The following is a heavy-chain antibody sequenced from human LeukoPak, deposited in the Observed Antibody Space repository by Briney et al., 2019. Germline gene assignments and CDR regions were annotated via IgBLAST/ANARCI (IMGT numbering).Heavy chain of an antibody. CDR3: GRGGLGDYYYYGMDV. Sequence: PGGSLRLSCAASGFTFRNDWMHWVRQAPGKGLVWVSRISHDGRNTAYADSVKGRFTLSRDNARSTLFLQMNSLRAEDTAVYYCGRGGLGDYYYYGMDVWGQGTTVTVSS. CDR2: ISHDGRNT. D-gene: IGHD3/OR15-3a*01. V-gene: IGHV3-74*01. CDR1: GFTFRNDW. J-gene: IGHJ6*02.